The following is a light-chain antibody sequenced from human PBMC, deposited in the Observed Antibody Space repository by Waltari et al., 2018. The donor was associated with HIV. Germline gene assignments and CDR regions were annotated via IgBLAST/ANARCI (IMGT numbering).Light chain of an antibody. Sequence: EIVLTQSPATLSLSPGERATLSCRASQSVSSYLAWYQQKPGQAPKLLIYGASNRATGIPARFSGSGAWTDFTLTISSLEAEDFAVYYCQQRRNWPPGATFGGGTKVEIK. J-gene: IGKJ4*01. CDR3: QQRRNWPPGAT. V-gene: IGKV3-11*01. CDR1: QSVSSY. CDR2: GAS.